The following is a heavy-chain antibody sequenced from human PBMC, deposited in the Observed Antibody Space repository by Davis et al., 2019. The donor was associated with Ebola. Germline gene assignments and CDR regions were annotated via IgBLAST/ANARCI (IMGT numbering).Heavy chain of an antibody. CDR3: AKDTTNIWFDI. V-gene: IGHV3-11*01. CDR1: GFTFSDYY. J-gene: IGHJ3*02. Sequence: PGGSLRLSCAASGFTFSDYYMSWIRQAPEKGLEWVSYISSSGSTIYYADSVAGRFTISRDNSKNTLYLQMNGLRVEDTAIYYCAKDTTNIWFDIWGQGTMVTVSS. CDR2: ISSSGSTI. D-gene: IGHD1-26*01.